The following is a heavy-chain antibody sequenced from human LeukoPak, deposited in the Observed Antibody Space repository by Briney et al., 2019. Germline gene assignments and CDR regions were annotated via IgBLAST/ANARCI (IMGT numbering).Heavy chain of an antibody. CDR1: GFTLTIYA. CDR3: AKDDISGYYYLPGDY. V-gene: IGHV3-23*01. Sequence: GRCLSLSCALSGFTLTIYAMGWVRHAPEGGLEWGSAISGSGGRTFSADSVKGRFTISRHNSNNTPYLQMNSLRAEDTAVYYCAKDDISGYYYLPGDYWGQGTLVTVSS. D-gene: IGHD3-22*01. CDR2: ISGSGGRT. J-gene: IGHJ4*02.